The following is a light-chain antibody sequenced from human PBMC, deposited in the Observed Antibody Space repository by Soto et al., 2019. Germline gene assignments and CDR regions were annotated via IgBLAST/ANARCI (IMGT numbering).Light chain of an antibody. CDR3: SSYTGSSTYVL. CDR1: SSDVGGYNY. Sequence: QSVLTQPASVSGSPGQSITISCTGTSSDVGGYNYVSWYQQHPGKAPKLMIYDVSNRPSGVSNRFSGSKSGNTASPTISGLQAEDETDYYCSSYTGSSTYVLFGGGTKLTVL. J-gene: IGLJ2*01. V-gene: IGLV2-14*01. CDR2: DVS.